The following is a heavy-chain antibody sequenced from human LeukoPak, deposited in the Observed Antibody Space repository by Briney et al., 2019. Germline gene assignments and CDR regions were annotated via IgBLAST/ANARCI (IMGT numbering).Heavy chain of an antibody. J-gene: IGHJ4*02. CDR2: VGGNGGST. V-gene: IGHV3-23*01. CDR1: GFTLRSYA. Sequence: GGSLRLSCAASGFTLRSYAITWVRQAPGKGVEWFSAVGGNGGSTYYADSVQGRFTISRDISNNTLYLQMNSLRAEDTAVYYCAKAISVCSGGSCYSGTDYWGQGTLVTVSS. CDR3: AKAISVCSGGSCYSGTDY. D-gene: IGHD2-15*01.